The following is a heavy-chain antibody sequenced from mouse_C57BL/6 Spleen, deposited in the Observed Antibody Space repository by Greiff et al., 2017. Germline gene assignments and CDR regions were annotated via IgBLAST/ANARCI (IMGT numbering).Heavy chain of an antibody. CDR3: VRSPYYDGSSFYAMDY. D-gene: IGHD1-1*01. J-gene: IGHJ4*01. CDR1: GFSFNTYA. Sequence: EVQLVESGGGLVQPKGSLKLSCAASGFSFNTYAMNWVRQAPGKGLEWVARIRSKSNNYATYYADSVKDRFTISRDDSESMLYLQMNNLKTEDTAMYYCVRSPYYDGSSFYAMDYWGQGTSVTVSS. V-gene: IGHV10-1*01. CDR2: IRSKSNNYAT.